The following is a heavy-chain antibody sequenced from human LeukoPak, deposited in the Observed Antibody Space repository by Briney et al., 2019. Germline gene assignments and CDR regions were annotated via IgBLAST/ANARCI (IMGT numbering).Heavy chain of an antibody. J-gene: IGHJ4*02. CDR1: GYTFTSYG. CDR3: ARGPQVLRSYTGGWPHSDN. D-gene: IGHD6-19*01. Sequence: ASVKVSCKASGYTFTSYGISWVRQAPGQGLEWMGWISADNGNTNTAQRVQGRVTMTTDTSTSTAYMEVRSLRSDDTAVYYCARGPQVLRSYTGGWPHSDNWGQGTLVTVSS. CDR2: ISADNGNT. V-gene: IGHV1-18*01.